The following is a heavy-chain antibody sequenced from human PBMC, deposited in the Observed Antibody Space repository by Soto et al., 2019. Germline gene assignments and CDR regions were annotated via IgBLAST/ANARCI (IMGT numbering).Heavy chain of an antibody. CDR2: ISYDGSNK. CDR1: AFTFRSYG. J-gene: IGHJ4*02. CDR3: VKDKVVDGQYYGSSEFLF. D-gene: IGHD3-10*01. V-gene: IGHV3-30*18. Sequence: GGSLRLSCETSAFTFRSYGMHWVRQAPGKGLEWVASISYDGSNKDYVDSVKGRFTVSRDNSKSTLYLQMYSLRKDDTAVYYCVKDKVVDGQYYGSSEFLFWGRGTVVTVSS.